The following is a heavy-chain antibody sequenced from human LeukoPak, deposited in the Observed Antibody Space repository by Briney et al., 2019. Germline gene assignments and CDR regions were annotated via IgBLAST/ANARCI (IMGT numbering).Heavy chain of an antibody. Sequence: SETLSLTCTVSGGSISSSNYYWGWIRQPPGKGLEWIGTIYYSGSTYYNPPLKSRVTISVDTSKNQFSLKLSSVTAADTAVYYCARVGAVPYYYYMDVWGKGTTVTVSS. CDR1: GGSISSSNYY. V-gene: IGHV4-39*07. D-gene: IGHD4/OR15-4a*01. CDR2: IYYSGST. J-gene: IGHJ6*03. CDR3: ARVGAVPYYYYMDV.